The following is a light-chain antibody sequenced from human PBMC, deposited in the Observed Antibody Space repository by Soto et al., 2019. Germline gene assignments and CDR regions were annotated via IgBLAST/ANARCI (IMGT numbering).Light chain of an antibody. V-gene: IGKV3-20*01. J-gene: IGKJ2*01. Sequence: EVVLTQSPDTLSLSPGERATLSCMASQSVLTNYLAWYQQKPGQAPRLLVSGASSRATGVPDRFSGRGSGTDFTLTIGRLEPEDFAVYYCQQYGSSPPTFGQGTKLEIK. CDR2: GAS. CDR1: QSVLTNY. CDR3: QQYGSSPPT.